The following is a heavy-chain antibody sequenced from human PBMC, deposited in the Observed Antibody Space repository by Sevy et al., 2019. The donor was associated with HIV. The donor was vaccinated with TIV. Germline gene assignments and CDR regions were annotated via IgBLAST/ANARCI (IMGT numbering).Heavy chain of an antibody. V-gene: IGHV4-61*02. CDR1: GGSISSGSYY. D-gene: IGHD6-13*01. CDR2: IYTSGST. Sequence: SETLSLTCTVSGGSISSGSYYWSWIRQPAGKGLEWIGRIYTSGSTNYNPSLKSRVTISVDTSKNQFSLKLSSVTAADTAVYYCAQIAAAGYWYFDLWGRGTLVTVSS. J-gene: IGHJ2*01. CDR3: AQIAAAGYWYFDL.